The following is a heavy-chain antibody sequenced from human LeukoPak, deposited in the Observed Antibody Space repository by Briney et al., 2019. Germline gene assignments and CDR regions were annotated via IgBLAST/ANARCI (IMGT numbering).Heavy chain of an antibody. J-gene: IGHJ4*02. CDR2: INPNSGGT. V-gene: IGHV1-2*02. CDR3: ARPNFWSGYYNDY. Sequence: ASVKVSCKASGYIFTDYYMHWVRQAPGQGLEWMGWINPNSGGTNYAQKFQGRVTMTRDTSISTAYMELSRLRSDDTAVYYCARPNFWSGYYNDYWGQGTLVTVSS. CDR1: GYIFTDYY. D-gene: IGHD3-3*01.